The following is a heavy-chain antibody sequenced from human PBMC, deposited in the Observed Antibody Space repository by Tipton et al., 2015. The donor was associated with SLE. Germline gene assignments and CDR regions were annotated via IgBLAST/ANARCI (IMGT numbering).Heavy chain of an antibody. J-gene: IGHJ4*02. CDR2: ISGSGGPT. V-gene: IGHV3-23*01. Sequence: SLRLSCAASGFTFSSYSMNWVRQAPGKGLEWVSSISGSGGPTYYADSVKGRFTFSRDNSRNTLYLQMNSLRAEDTAVYYCARGGAYCGGDCYADYWGQGTLVTVSS. D-gene: IGHD2-21*01. CDR3: ARGGAYCGGDCYADY. CDR1: GFTFSSYS.